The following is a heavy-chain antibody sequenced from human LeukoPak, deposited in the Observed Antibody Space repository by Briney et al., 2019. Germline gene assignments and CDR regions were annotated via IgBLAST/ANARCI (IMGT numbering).Heavy chain of an antibody. Sequence: ASVNVSCKTPEGTFNNYAITWVRQAPGQGLEWMGGIIPIFGTANYAQKFQGRVTITADKSTSTAYMKLSSLRSEDTAVYYCARGDVVGARMIDYWGQGTLVTVSS. CDR2: IIPIFGTA. V-gene: IGHV1-69*06. CDR1: EGTFNNYA. J-gene: IGHJ4*02. CDR3: ARGDVVGARMIDY. D-gene: IGHD1-26*01.